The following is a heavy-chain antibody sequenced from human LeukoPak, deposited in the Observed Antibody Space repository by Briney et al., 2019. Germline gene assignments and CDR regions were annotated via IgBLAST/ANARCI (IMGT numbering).Heavy chain of an antibody. CDR2: IIPIFGTA. V-gene: IGHV1-69*01. CDR1: GGTFSSYA. J-gene: IGHJ5*02. D-gene: IGHD3-10*01. CDR3: ARERGSGSNNWFDP. Sequence: SVKVSCKASGGTFSSYAISWVRQAPGQGLEWMGGIIPIFGTANYAQKFQGRVTITADESTSTAYMELSSLRSEDTAVYYCARERGSGSNNWFDPRGQGTLVTVSS.